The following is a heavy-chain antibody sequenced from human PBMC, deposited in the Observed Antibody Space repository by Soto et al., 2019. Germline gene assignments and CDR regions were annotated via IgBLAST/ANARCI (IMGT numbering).Heavy chain of an antibody. J-gene: IGHJ5*02. CDR2: ISYDGSNK. CDR1: GFTFSSYA. Sequence: QVQLVESGGGVVQPGRSLRLSCAASGFTFSSYAMHWVRQAPGKGLEWVAVISYDGSNKYYADSVKGRFTISRDNSKNTLYLQMNSLRAEDTAVYYCARGSSITMVRGVNLWGQGTLVTVSS. D-gene: IGHD3-10*01. CDR3: ARGSSITMVRGVNL. V-gene: IGHV3-30-3*01.